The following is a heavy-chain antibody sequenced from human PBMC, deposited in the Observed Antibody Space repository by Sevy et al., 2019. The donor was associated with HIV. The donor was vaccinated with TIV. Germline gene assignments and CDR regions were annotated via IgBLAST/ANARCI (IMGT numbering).Heavy chain of an antibody. CDR1: GFTVSSNY. J-gene: IGHJ4*02. CDR2: IYSGGST. Sequence: GGSLRLSCAASGFTVSSNYMSWVRQAPGKGLEWVSVIYSGGSTYYADSVKGRFTISRDNSKNTLYLQMNSLRAEDTAVYYCARSSPGYDYVWGSYPYFDYWGQGTLVTVSS. V-gene: IGHV3-53*01. D-gene: IGHD3-16*02. CDR3: ARSSPGYDYVWGSYPYFDY.